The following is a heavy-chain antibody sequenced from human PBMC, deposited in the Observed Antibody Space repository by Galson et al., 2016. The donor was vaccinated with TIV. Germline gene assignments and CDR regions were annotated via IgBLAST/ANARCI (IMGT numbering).Heavy chain of an antibody. CDR2: IHPADSDT. D-gene: IGHD5-24*01. V-gene: IGHV5-51*01. CDR3: SRRKEMTTNRLDAFDL. Sequence: QSGAEVKKPGEPLKISCEGSVYSFSSYWIGWVRHKPGEGLEWIGIIHPADSDTRYSPSFRGQVTMSADKAINGAYLQWRTLKASDSAMYYCSRRKEMTTNRLDAFDLWGQGTMVIVSS. CDR1: VYSFSSYW. J-gene: IGHJ3*01.